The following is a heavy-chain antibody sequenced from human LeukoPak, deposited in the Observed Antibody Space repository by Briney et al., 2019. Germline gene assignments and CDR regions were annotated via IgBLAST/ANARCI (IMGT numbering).Heavy chain of an antibody. Sequence: SETLSLTCAVYGGSVSGYYWSWIRQPPGKGLEWIGEINHSGSTNYNPSLKSRVTISVDTSKNQFSLKLSSVTAADTAVYYCARERAITMVRGVSTPYYYYYGMDVWGQGTTVTVSS. V-gene: IGHV4-34*01. CDR1: GGSVSGYY. D-gene: IGHD3-10*01. CDR2: INHSGST. J-gene: IGHJ6*02. CDR3: ARERAITMVRGVSTPYYYYYGMDV.